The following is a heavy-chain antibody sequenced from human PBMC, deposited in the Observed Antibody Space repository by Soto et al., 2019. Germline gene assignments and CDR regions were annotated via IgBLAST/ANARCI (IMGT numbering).Heavy chain of an antibody. Sequence: QVQLVQSGAEVKKPGSSVKVSCKASGGTFSSYTISWVRQAPGQGLEWMGRIIPILGIANYAQKFQGRVTITADKTTSTAYMELSSLRSEDTAVYYCARTDCSGGSCCADYFQHWGQGTLVTVSS. CDR3: ARTDCSGGSCCADYFQH. D-gene: IGHD2-15*01. CDR1: GGTFSSYT. CDR2: IIPILGIA. J-gene: IGHJ1*01. V-gene: IGHV1-69*02.